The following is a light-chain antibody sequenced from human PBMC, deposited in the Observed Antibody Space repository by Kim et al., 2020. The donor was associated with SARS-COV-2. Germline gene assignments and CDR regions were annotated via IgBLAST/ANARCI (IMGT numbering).Light chain of an antibody. J-gene: IGLJ3*02. Sequence: PGQKVTISCSGSSSNIGNNYVSWYQQLPGTAPKLLIYDNNKRPSGIPDRFSGSKSGTSATLGITGLQTGDEADYYCGTWDSSLSVWVFGGGTQLTV. CDR3: GTWDSSLSVWV. CDR2: DNN. V-gene: IGLV1-51*01. CDR1: SSNIGNNY.